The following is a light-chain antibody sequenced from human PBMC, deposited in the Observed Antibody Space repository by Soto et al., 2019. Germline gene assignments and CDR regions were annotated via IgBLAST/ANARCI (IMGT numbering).Light chain of an antibody. Sequence: DIQMTQSPSSLSASVGDRVTITCRASQSISSYLNWYQQKPGKAPKLLIYAASSLQSGVPSRFSGSGSGTDFTLTISSLQPEDFATYYCHHSYSTPPLTVGGGTKVDSK. CDR2: AAS. J-gene: IGKJ4*01. CDR3: HHSYSTPPLT. CDR1: QSISSY. V-gene: IGKV1-39*01.